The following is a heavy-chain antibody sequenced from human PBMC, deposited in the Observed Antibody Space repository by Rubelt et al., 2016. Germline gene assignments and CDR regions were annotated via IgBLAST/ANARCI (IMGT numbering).Heavy chain of an antibody. Sequence: GSLGLSCAASGFTFTTYWMSWVRQAPGKGLEWVANINQDGSEKYYVESVRGRFTISSDNAKYSLYLQMNSLRGEDTAVYYCAKISSSAMWFFDYWGQGTLVTVSS. V-gene: IGHV3-7*01. CDR1: GFTFTTYW. CDR2: INQDGSEK. CDR3: AKISSSAMWFFDY. D-gene: IGHD6-19*01. J-gene: IGHJ4*02.